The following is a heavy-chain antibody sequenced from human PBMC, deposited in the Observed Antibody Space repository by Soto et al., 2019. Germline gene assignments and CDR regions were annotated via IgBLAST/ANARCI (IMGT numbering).Heavy chain of an antibody. V-gene: IGHV1-69*01. J-gene: IGHJ6*02. CDR3: AREIWQLITDQYYSYGMDV. CDR1: GGTFSSYA. Sequence: QVQLVQSGAEVKKPVSSVKVSCKSSGGTFSSYAISWVRQAPGQGLEWMGGIIPIFGTANYAQKYEGRVTITADETTSKAYMELSSLRSEDTAVYYCAREIWQLITDQYYSYGMDVWGQGTTVTVSS. CDR2: IIPIFGTA. D-gene: IGHD6-13*01.